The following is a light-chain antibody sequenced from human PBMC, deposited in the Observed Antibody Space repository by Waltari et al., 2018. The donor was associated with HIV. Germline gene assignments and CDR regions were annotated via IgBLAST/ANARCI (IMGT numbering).Light chain of an antibody. J-gene: IGLJ2*01. CDR2: EVS. CDR1: SSDVGGYTL. CDR3: CAYAGSTTYVI. V-gene: IGLV2-23*02. Sequence: QSALTQPASVSGSPGQSITISCPGTSSDVGGYTLFSWYQTHPGTAPKLMIYEVSKRPSGVSNRFSGSKSGNTASLTISGLQAEDEADYYCCAYAGSTTYVIFGGGTKLTVL.